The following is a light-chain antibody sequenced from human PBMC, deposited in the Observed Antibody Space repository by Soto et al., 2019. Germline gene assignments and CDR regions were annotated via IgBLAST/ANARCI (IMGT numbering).Light chain of an antibody. CDR2: AAS. CDR3: QQSYSKPWT. CDR1: QSISSY. Sequence: IQMTQAPSSLSASVGDRVTITCRASQSISSYLNWYQQKPGKAPKLLIYAASSLQSGVPSRFSGSGSGTDFTLTISSLQPEDVATYYCQQSYSKPWTFGQVTRLEI. J-gene: IGKJ5*01. V-gene: IGKV1-39*01.